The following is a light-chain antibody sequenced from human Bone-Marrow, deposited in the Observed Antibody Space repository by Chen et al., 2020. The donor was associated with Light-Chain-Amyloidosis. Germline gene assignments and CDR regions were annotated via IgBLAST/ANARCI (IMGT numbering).Light chain of an antibody. J-gene: IGLJ2*01. CDR2: RDT. V-gene: IGLV3-25*03. Sequence: SHDLTQPPSVSVSPRLRARITCSGDDLPTKYAYWYQQKPGQAPVLVIHRDTERPSGISERFSGSSSGTTATLTISGVQAEDEADYHCQSADSSGTYEVIFGGGTKLTVL. CDR3: QSADSSGTYEVI. CDR1: DLPTKY.